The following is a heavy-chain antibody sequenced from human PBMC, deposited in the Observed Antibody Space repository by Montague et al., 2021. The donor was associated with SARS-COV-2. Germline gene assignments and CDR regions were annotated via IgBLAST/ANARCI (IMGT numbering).Heavy chain of an antibody. J-gene: IGHJ4*02. CDR2: IYSGGSST. CDR3: AKSRGIRYDSSGYYYPLDY. V-gene: IGHV3-23*03. Sequence: SLRLSCAASGFTFSGYAMSWVRQAPGKGLEGVSVIYSGGSSTYYADSVKGRFTISRDNSKNTLYLQMNSLRAEDTAVYYCAKSRGIRYDSSGYYYPLDYWGQGTLVTVSS. CDR1: GFTFSGYA. D-gene: IGHD3-22*01.